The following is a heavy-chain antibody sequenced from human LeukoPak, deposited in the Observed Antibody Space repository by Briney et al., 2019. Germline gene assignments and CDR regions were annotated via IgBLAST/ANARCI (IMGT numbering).Heavy chain of an antibody. D-gene: IGHD3-10*01. CDR2: ISGSGGST. V-gene: IGHV3-23*01. CDR3: AKDLTMVRGVILYMDV. CDR1: GFTFSSYA. Sequence: GGSLRLSCAASGFTFSSYAMSWVRQAPEKGLEWVSAISGSGGSTYYADSVKGRFTISRDNSKNTLYLQMNSLRAEDTAVYYCAKDLTMVRGVILYMDVWGKGTTVTISS. J-gene: IGHJ6*03.